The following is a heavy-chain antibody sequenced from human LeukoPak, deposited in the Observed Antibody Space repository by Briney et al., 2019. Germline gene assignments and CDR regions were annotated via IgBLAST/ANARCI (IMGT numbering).Heavy chain of an antibody. CDR2: IYYSGST. Sequence: SETLSLTCTVSGGSINSYYWSWIRQPPGKGLEWIGFIYYSGSTNYNPSLKSRVTILVDTSKNQFSLKLSSVTAADTAVYYRARGRGPWGYWGQGTLVTVSS. J-gene: IGHJ4*02. CDR3: ARGRGPWGY. D-gene: IGHD3-10*01. CDR1: GGSINSYY. V-gene: IGHV4-59*08.